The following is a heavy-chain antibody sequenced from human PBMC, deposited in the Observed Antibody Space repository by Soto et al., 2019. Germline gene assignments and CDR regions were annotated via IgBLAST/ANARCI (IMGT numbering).Heavy chain of an antibody. CDR1: GFTFSSYR. Sequence: GASLRLSCAASGFTFSSYRMNWVRQAPLHVLEWVSSISSSSSYIYYADSVKGRFTISRDNAKNSLYLQMNSLRAEDTAVYYCERDRNYYDSSPHSFDYWGQGTLVTVSS. D-gene: IGHD3-22*01. CDR3: ERDRNYYDSSPHSFDY. CDR2: ISSSSSYI. V-gene: IGHV3-21*01. J-gene: IGHJ4*02.